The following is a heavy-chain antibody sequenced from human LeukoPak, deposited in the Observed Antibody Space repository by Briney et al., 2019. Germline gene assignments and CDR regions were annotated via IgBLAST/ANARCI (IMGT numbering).Heavy chain of an antibody. V-gene: IGHV4-59*01. J-gene: IGHJ6*03. CDR2: IYYSGST. D-gene: IGHD2-15*01. CDR1: GGSISSYY. Sequence: SETLSHTCTVSGGSISSYYWSWIRQPPGKGLEWIGYIYYSGSTNYNPSLKSRVTISVDTSKNQFSLKLSAVTAADTAVYYCARDGEYCSGGSCYFKDDYYYYMDVWGKGTTVTVSS. CDR3: ARDGEYCSGGSCYFKDDYYYYMDV.